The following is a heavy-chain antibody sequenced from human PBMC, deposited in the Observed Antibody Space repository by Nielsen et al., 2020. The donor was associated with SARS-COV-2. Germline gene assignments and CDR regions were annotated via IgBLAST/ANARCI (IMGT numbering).Heavy chain of an antibody. J-gene: IGHJ4*02. CDR3: ARRWSNYDPFDY. V-gene: IGHV4-59*01. Sequence: GSLRLSCTVSGGSINLYYWSWIRQPPGKGLEWIGSIYSSGSTDYNPSLKSRVTMSVDTFRNQFSLKLNSVTPADTAVYYCARRWSNYDPFDYWGQGSLVTVSS. CDR1: GGSINLYY. D-gene: IGHD1-26*01. CDR2: IYSSGST.